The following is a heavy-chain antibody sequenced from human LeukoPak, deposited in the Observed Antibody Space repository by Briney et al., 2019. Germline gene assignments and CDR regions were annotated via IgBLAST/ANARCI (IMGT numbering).Heavy chain of an antibody. CDR3: ARAFRYCSSTSCYLDP. J-gene: IGHJ5*02. CDR1: GFTFSDYY. CDR2: ISTSSYT. V-gene: IGHV3-11*06. D-gene: IGHD2-2*01. Sequence: GGSLRLSCAASGFTFSDYYMSWIRQAPGKGLEWVSYISTSSYTNYADSVKGRFTISRDNAKNSLYLQMNNLRAEDTAVYYCARAFRYCSSTSCYLDPWGQGTLVTVSP.